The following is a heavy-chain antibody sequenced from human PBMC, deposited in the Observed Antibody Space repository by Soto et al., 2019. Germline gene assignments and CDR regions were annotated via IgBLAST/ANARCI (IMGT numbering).Heavy chain of an antibody. Sequence: EVLLVESGGGLVQPGGSLRLSCAASGFNFNFYWMHWVRQAPGKGLVWVSRINGDVSTADYADSVKGRFTISRDNAKNTLFLQMDSLRVEDTAVYYCVRDSPTNLEDADTVASWFDPWGQGTLVTVSS. D-gene: IGHD5-12*01. J-gene: IGHJ5*02. CDR2: INGDVSTA. CDR3: VRDSPTNLEDADTVASWFDP. CDR1: GFNFNFYW. V-gene: IGHV3-74*01.